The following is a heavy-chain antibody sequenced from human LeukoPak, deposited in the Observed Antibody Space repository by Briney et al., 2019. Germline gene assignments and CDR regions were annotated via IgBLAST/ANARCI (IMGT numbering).Heavy chain of an antibody. Sequence: ASVKVSCKASGYTFTNYGITWVRQAPGQGLEWMGWVSAKTGDTNYAQKFQGRVTMTTDTSTSTVYMELRSLRSDDTAVFYCARILASIIDYRGQGTLVTVSS. CDR3: ARILASIIDY. V-gene: IGHV1-18*01. J-gene: IGHJ4*02. D-gene: IGHD5/OR15-5a*01. CDR2: VSAKTGDT. CDR1: GYTFTNYG.